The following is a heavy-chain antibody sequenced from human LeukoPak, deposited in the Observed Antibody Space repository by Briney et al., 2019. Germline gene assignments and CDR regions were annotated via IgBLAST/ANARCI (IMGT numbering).Heavy chain of an antibody. J-gene: IGHJ4*02. Sequence: ASVKVSCKASGGTFSSYAISWVRQAPGQGLEWMGGIIPIFGTASYAQKFQGRVTITADKSTSTAYMELSSLRSEDTAVYYCAREPYYYDSSGYYYFDYWGQGTLVTVSS. CDR1: GGTFSSYA. CDR3: AREPYYYDSSGYYYFDY. CDR2: IIPIFGTA. D-gene: IGHD3-22*01. V-gene: IGHV1-69*06.